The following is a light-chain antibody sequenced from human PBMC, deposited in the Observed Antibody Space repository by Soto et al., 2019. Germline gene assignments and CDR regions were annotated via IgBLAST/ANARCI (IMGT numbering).Light chain of an antibody. CDR3: SSYAGTNTRYL. Sequence: QSDLTQTTSASVSPGQSVTISCTGANSDVGSYNFVSWYQQHPGRAPKLLIYEVNKRPSGVPDRFSGSKSGNTASLTVSGLQAEDEADYYCSSYAGTNTRYLFGSGTKVTVL. J-gene: IGLJ1*01. V-gene: IGLV2-8*01. CDR2: EVN. CDR1: NSDVGSYNF.